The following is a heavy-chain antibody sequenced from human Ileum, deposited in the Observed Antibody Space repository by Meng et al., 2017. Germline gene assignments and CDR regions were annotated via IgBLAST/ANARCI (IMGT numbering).Heavy chain of an antibody. CDR1: GFPFGCYG. J-gene: IGHJ4*02. Sequence: VRLLQPGGGLVASCGSLRLSCAAYGFPFGCYGMGWVLQAPGQGLELVSAISASGYSTYYAASVKGRFTVSRDNSKYTLYLQMESLRADDTAMYYCAFDFWGQGTLVTVSS. CDR2: ISASGYST. V-gene: IGHV3-23*01. CDR3: AFDF.